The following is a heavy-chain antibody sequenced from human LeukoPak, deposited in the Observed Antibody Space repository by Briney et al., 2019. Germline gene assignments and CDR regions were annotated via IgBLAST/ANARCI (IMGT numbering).Heavy chain of an antibody. J-gene: IGHJ4*02. CDR2: ISGSGGST. CDR3: AKNSRSSGYYLDY. V-gene: IGHV3-23*01. D-gene: IGHD3-22*01. Sequence: PGGSLRLSCAASGFTFSSFAMSWVRQAPGKGLEWVSTISGSGGSTSYADSVKGRFTISRDNSKNTPYLQMNSLRAEDAALYYCAKNSRSSGYYLDYWGQGTLVTVSS. CDR1: GFTFSSFA.